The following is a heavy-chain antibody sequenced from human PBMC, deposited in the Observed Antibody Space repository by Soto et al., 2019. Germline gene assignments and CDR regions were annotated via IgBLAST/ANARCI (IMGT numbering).Heavy chain of an antibody. Sequence: GGSLRLSCAASGFTFSHYWMNWVRQAPGKGLEWVANIKKDGRETYYVDSVEGRFTISRDNAKNSLYLQMNSLRAEDTAVYYCARDGEEYDALGGVSPDYWGQGTLVTVSS. V-gene: IGHV3-7*01. D-gene: IGHD2-8*02. CDR3: ARDGEEYDALGGVSPDY. CDR2: IKKDGRET. J-gene: IGHJ4*02. CDR1: GFTFSHYW.